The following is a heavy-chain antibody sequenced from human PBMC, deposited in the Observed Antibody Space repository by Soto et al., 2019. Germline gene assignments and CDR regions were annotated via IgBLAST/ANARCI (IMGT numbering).Heavy chain of an antibody. J-gene: IGHJ6*02. Sequence: SGPTLVNPTQTLTLTCTFSGFSLSTSGMCVSWIRQPPGKALEWLARIDWDDDKYYSTSLKTRLSISKDTSRNQVVLTMTNMDPADTGTYYCARMQTLYYYGMDVWGQGTTVTVSS. CDR3: ARMQTLYYYGMDV. CDR2: IDWDDDK. V-gene: IGHV2-70*11. CDR1: GFSLSTSGMC.